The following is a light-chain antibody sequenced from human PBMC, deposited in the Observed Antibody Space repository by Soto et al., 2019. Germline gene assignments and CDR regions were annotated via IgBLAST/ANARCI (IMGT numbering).Light chain of an antibody. CDR1: QSISSW. J-gene: IGKJ1*01. Sequence: DIQMTQSPSTLSAFVGDRVTITCRASQSISSWLAWYQQKPGKAPNLLIYKASSLESGVPSRFSGSGSGTEFTLTISSLQPEDFATYYCQQSYRTPLTFGQGTRVEIK. CDR2: KAS. CDR3: QQSYRTPLT. V-gene: IGKV1-5*03.